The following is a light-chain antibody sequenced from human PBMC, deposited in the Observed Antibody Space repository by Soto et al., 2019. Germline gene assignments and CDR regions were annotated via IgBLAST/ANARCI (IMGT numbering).Light chain of an antibody. Sequence: LTLSPAAVSLYQGDRATLSCRASRRVSSYLAWYQQKPGQASRLLIYDASNRATGIPARFSGSGSGTDFTLTISSLQSEDFTVYSCLQYHNLWAFGQGTKVDIK. CDR3: LQYHNLWA. V-gene: IGKV3-11*01. CDR2: DAS. J-gene: IGKJ1*01. CDR1: RRVSSY.